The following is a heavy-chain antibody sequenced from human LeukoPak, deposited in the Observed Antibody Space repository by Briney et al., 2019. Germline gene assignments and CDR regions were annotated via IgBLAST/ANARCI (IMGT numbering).Heavy chain of an antibody. D-gene: IGHD2-2*01. CDR2: IYYSGST. CDR3: ARGVSSSPGDY. V-gene: IGHV4-30-4*08. J-gene: IGHJ4*02. CDR1: GGSFSSGDYY. Sequence: SQTLSLTCTVSGGSFSSGDYYWNWIRQPPGKGLEWIGYIYYSGSTYYNPSLKSRVTISVDTSKNQFSLNLSSVTAADTAVYYCARGVSSSPGDYWGQGTLVIVSS.